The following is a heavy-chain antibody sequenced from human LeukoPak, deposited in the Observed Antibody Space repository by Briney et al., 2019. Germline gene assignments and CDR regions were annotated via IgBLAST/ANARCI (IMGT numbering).Heavy chain of an antibody. CDR3: ARLQYYDFWSGFGSHKSGWFDP. J-gene: IGHJ5*02. Sequence: SETLSLTCTVSGGSISSYYWSWIRQPPGKGLEWIGYIYYSGSTNYNPSLKSRVTISVDTSKNQFSLKLSSVTAADTAVYYCARLQYYDFWSGFGSHKSGWFDPWGQGTLVTVSS. V-gene: IGHV4-59*08. CDR2: IYYSGST. D-gene: IGHD3-3*01. CDR1: GGSISSYY.